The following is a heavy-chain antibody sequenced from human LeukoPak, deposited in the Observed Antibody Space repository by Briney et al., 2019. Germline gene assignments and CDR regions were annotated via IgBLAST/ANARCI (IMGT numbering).Heavy chain of an antibody. Sequence: GGSRRLSCAASGFTFSNYGMHWVRQAPGKGLEWVAVISYDGSNTFYADSVKGRFTISRDNSKNTLYLQVNSLRTEDTAVYYCAKDPHSSGWYFTAFDYWGQGTLVTVSS. CDR2: ISYDGSNT. D-gene: IGHD6-19*01. CDR1: GFTFSNYG. CDR3: AKDPHSSGWYFTAFDY. V-gene: IGHV3-30*18. J-gene: IGHJ4*02.